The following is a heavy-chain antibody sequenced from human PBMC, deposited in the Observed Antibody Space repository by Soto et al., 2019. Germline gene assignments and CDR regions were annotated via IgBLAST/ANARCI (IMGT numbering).Heavy chain of an antibody. J-gene: IGHJ4*02. CDR3: ARGGQWDFLSDY. Sequence: ASVKVSCKASGYRFTRYYITWVRQAPGQGLEWMGWISAYNGNTHYEEKLQGRVTLTTDTSTSTAYMELRSLRSDDTAVYFCARGGQWDFLSDYWGQGTLVTVSS. CDR1: GYRFTRYY. V-gene: IGHV1-18*01. CDR2: ISAYNGNT. D-gene: IGHD1-26*01.